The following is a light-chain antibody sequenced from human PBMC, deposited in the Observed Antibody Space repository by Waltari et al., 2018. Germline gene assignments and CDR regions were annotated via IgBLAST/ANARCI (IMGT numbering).Light chain of an antibody. Sequence: EIVLTQSPGTLSLSPGERATLPCRASQSISRFLAGYQQKPGQAPRLLIYAASNRATGIPDRFSGSGSGTDFSLTISRLEPEDFAVYFCQNHERLPAVFGQGTKVEIK. CDR2: AAS. J-gene: IGKJ1*01. CDR1: QSISRF. CDR3: QNHERLPAV. V-gene: IGKV3-20*01.